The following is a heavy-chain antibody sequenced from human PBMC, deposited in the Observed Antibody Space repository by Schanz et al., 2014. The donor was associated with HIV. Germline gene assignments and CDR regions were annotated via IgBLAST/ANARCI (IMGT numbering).Heavy chain of an antibody. V-gene: IGHV4-59*12. CDR2: VYYSGTS. J-gene: IGHJ6*02. Sequence: QVQLQESGPGLVKPSETLSLTCTVSNGSISNYYWSWLRQPPGKGLEWIGHVYYSGTSIYNPSLKSRVTMSVDTSKNQFSLKLSSVTVADTAIYYCASSITFFGAVYAMDVWGQGTPVTV. CDR1: NGSISNYY. CDR3: ASSITFFGAVYAMDV. D-gene: IGHD3-3*01.